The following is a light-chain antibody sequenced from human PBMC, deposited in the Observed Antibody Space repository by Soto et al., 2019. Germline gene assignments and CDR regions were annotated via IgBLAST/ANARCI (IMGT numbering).Light chain of an antibody. CDR3: QEYGSDRT. CDR1: HSITKW. V-gene: IGKV1-5*01. Sequence: HMTQSPSTLSASVGDIVTITCRASHSITKWLAWYQLKPGKAPKLLIYHASTLGSGVQSRFAGSGSEKEFTLTIRSLQPDDFATYFCQEYGSDRTCGQGTKVDI. J-gene: IGKJ1*01. CDR2: HAS.